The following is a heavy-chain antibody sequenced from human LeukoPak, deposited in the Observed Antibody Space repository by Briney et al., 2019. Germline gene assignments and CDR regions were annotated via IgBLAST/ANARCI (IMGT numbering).Heavy chain of an antibody. CDR3: ARDRGYSYGCDAFDI. CDR2: IYYSGSI. D-gene: IGHD5-18*01. J-gene: IGHJ3*02. CDR1: GGSISRGGYY. V-gene: IGHV4-31*03. Sequence: SETLSLTCTVSGGSISRGGYYWSWIRQHPGKGLEYIGYIYYSGSIYYNPSLKSRLTISLDPSKNRFSLKLSSVTAADTAVYHCARDRGYSYGCDAFDIWGQGTMVTVSS.